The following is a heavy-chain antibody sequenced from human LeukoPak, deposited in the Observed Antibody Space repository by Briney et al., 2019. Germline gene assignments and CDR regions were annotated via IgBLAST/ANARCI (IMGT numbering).Heavy chain of an antibody. CDR3: AKDGDYYFDY. V-gene: IGHV3-9*01. J-gene: IGHJ4*02. Sequence: GGPLRLSCATSGFTFDDYAMHWVRQAPGKGLEWVSGISWNSGRIGYADSVKGRFTISRDNAKNSLYLQMNSLGVEDTALYYCAKDGDYYFDYWGQGTLVTVSS. CDR2: ISWNSGRI. CDR1: GFTFDDYA.